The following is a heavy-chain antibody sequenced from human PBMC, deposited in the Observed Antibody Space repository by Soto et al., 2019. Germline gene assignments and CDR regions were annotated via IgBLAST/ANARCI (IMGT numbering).Heavy chain of an antibody. CDR2: ISGSGGTT. Sequence: EVQLLESGGGLVQPGGYLRLSCAASGFTFSNYAMSWVRQAPGKGLEWVSGISGSGGTTYYADSVKGRFTVSRDNSKDTLNLQMNSLRAEDTAIYYCAKTPRQWLVYVDYWGQGTLVTVSS. CDR3: AKTPRQWLVYVDY. V-gene: IGHV3-23*01. D-gene: IGHD6-19*01. J-gene: IGHJ4*02. CDR1: GFTFSNYA.